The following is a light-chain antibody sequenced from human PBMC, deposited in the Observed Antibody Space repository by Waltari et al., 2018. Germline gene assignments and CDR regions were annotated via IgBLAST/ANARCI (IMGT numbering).Light chain of an antibody. V-gene: IGKV4-1*01. CDR1: QSVLYSSNNKNY. CDR2: WAS. CDR3: QQSYTTLT. J-gene: IGKJ4*01. Sequence: DIVMTQSPDSLAVSLGERATINCKSSQSVLYSSNNKNYLAWYQQKPGQPPKLLISWASTRESGVPDRFSGSGSGTDFTLTITNLQPEDFATYYCQQSYTTLTFGGGTKVE.